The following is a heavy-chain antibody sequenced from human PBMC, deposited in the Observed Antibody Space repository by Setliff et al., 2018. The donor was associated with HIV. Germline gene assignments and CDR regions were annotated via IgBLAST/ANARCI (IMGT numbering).Heavy chain of an antibody. CDR2: SNPNTGGT. V-gene: IGHV1-2*02. D-gene: IGHD2-15*01. CDR1: GYMFSIYY. Sequence: ASVKVSCKASGYMFSIYYMHWVRQVPGQGLEWMGWSNPNTGGTKYAQKFQGRVTMTMDTSTTTAYMELSRLKSDDTAVYYCARDHVVCSGGTCRSEDPYYYYYMNLWGEGTAVTVS. CDR3: ARDHVVCSGGTCRSEDPYYYYYMNL. J-gene: IGHJ6*03.